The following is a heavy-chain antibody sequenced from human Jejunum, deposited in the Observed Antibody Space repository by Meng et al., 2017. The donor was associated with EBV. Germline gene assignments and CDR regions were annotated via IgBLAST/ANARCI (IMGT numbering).Heavy chain of an antibody. J-gene: IGHJ4*02. Sequence: QVRLKQWGARLLKHSGTLSLTCAVYGGSFSGYSWSWIRQSPGKGLEWIGEINHSGSTNYNPSLKSRVTILVDTSKNQFSLKVNSVTAADTAVYYCARRVDLGVTAHFDYWGQGTLVTVSS. CDR3: ARRVDLGVTAHFDY. CDR1: GGSFSGYS. CDR2: INHSGST. D-gene: IGHD2-21*02. V-gene: IGHV4-34*01.